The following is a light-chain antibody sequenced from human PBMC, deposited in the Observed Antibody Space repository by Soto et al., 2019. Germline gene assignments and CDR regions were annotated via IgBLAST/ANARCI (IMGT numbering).Light chain of an antibody. CDR2: GNS. Sequence: QSVLTQPPSVSGAPGQRVTISCTGSSSNIGAGYDVHWYQQLPGTAPKLLIYGNSNRPSGVPDRFSGSKSGTSASLAITGLQAEDEADYYCQSSDSSLSALFGGGTKLTDL. CDR1: SSNIGAGYD. V-gene: IGLV1-40*01. CDR3: QSSDSSLSAL. J-gene: IGLJ3*02.